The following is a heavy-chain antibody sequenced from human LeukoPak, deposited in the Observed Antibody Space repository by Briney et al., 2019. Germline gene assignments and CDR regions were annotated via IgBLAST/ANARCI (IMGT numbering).Heavy chain of an antibody. J-gene: IGHJ1*01. CDR3: ARDGDFEYFQH. Sequence: PGGSLRLSCAASGFTFSSYWMSWVRQAPGKGLEWVANIKQDGSEKYYVDSVKGRFTISRDSAKNSLYLQMNSLRAEDTAVYYCARDGDFEYFQHWGQGTLVTVSS. CDR2: IKQDGSEK. V-gene: IGHV3-7*01. CDR1: GFTFSSYW.